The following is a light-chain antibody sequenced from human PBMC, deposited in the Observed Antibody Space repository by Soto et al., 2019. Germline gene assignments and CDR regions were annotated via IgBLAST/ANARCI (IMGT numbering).Light chain of an antibody. Sequence: NFMLTQPHSVSESPGETVTISCTRTSGGIASNYVQWYQQRPGSAPTIVIYEHNQRPSGVPDRISGSKSGTSASLAISGLQSDDEADYYCAAWDDSLNGRVFGTGTKLTVL. CDR1: SGGIASNY. J-gene: IGLJ1*01. V-gene: IGLV6-57*04. CDR2: EHN. CDR3: AAWDDSLNGRV.